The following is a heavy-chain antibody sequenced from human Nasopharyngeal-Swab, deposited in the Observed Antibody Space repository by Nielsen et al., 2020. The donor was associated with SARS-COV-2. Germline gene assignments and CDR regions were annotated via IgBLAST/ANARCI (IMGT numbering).Heavy chain of an antibody. CDR2: ISSSSSTS. V-gene: IGHV3-48*02. D-gene: IGHD1-26*01. Sequence: GESLKISCAASAFTISSNGMHWVRQAPGKGLEWVAYISSSSSTSYYADSVKGRFTISRDNPKNSLHLQMNSLRDEDTAVYYCARDGAIVGATLDNWGQGTLVTVSS. CDR1: AFTISSNG. CDR3: ARDGAIVGATLDN. J-gene: IGHJ4*02.